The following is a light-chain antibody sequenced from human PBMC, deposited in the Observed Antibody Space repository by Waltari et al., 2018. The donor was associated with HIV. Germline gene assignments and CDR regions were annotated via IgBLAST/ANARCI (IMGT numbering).Light chain of an antibody. CDR3: CSFSPNGASWV. J-gene: IGLJ3*02. CDR1: SSDIGTYDL. CDR2: DVT. Sequence: QSALTQPAFVSGSPGQSITVSCTGTSSDIGTYDLVSWYQQEPGKAPKLIIHDVTARPSGVSSRVSGSKSGNTAFLTISGLQVEDESLYFCCSFSPNGASWVFGGGTKVTVL. V-gene: IGLV2-23*02.